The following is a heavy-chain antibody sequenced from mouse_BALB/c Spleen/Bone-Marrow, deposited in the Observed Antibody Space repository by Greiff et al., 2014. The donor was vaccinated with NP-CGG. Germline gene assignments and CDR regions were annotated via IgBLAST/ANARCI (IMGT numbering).Heavy chain of an antibody. CDR1: GYTFTSYW. CDR3: ISWDY. CDR2: IYPGSGST. V-gene: IGHV1S22*01. J-gene: IGHJ2*01. Sequence: LKESGSELVRPGASVKLSCKASGYTFTSYWMHWVKQRHGQGLEWIGNIYPGSGSTNYDEKFKSKGTLTVDTSSSTAYMHLSSLTSEDSAVYYCISWDYWGQGTTLTVSS.